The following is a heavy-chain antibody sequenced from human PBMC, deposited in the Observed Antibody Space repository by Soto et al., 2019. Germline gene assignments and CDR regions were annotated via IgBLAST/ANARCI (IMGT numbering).Heavy chain of an antibody. V-gene: IGHV1-3*01. D-gene: IGHD3-9*01. CDR3: ARAAKGDYDILTGYRSNWFDP. CDR2: INAGNGNT. Sequence: QVQLVQSGAEVKKPGASVKVSCKASGYTFTSYAMHWVRQAPGQRLEWMGWINAGNGNTKYSQKFQGRVAITRDTSASTAYMELSSLRSEDTAVYYCARAAKGDYDILTGYRSNWFDPWGQGTLVTVSS. CDR1: GYTFTSYA. J-gene: IGHJ5*02.